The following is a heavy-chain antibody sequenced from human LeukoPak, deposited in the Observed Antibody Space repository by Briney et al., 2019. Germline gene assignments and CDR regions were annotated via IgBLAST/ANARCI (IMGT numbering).Heavy chain of an antibody. V-gene: IGHV4-34*01. J-gene: IGHJ6*03. CDR3: ARWGGRYYYYYMDV. Sequence: SETLSLTCAVYGGSFSGYYWSWIRQPPGKGLEWIGEINHSGSTNYNPSLKSRVTISVDTSKNQFSLKLSSVTAADTAVYYCARWGGRYYYYYMDVWGKGTTVTVSS. D-gene: IGHD2-15*01. CDR2: INHSGST. CDR1: GGSFSGYY.